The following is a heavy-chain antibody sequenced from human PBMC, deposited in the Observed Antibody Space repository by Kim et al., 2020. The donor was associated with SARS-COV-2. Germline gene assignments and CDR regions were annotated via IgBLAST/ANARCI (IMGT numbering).Heavy chain of an antibody. Sequence: PYRKSRLPISVDTSKNQFTLKLSAVTAADTAVYYCARDRTAVTTGLAFDIWGQGTMVTVSS. J-gene: IGHJ3*02. V-gene: IGHV4-31*02. CDR3: ARDRTAVTTGLAFDI. D-gene: IGHD4-17*01.